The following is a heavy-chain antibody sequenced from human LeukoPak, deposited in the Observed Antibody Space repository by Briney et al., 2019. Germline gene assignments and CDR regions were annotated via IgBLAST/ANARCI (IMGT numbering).Heavy chain of an antibody. CDR3: ARDVTYYDFWSGYLDY. J-gene: IGHJ4*02. D-gene: IGHD3-3*01. V-gene: IGHV3-21*01. Sequence: KPGGSLRLSCAASGFTFSSYSMNWVRQAPGKGLEWVSSISSSSSYIYYADSVKGRFTISRDNAKNSLYLQMNSLRAEDTAVYYCARDVTYYDFWSGYLDYWGQGTLVTVSS. CDR2: ISSSSSYI. CDR1: GFTFSSYS.